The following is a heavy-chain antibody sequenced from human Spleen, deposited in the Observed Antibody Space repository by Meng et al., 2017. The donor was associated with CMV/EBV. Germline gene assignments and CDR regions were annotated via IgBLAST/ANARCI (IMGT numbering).Heavy chain of an antibody. CDR1: GGSISSYY. D-gene: IGHD2-2*02. Sequence: GSLRLSCTVSGGSISSYYWSWIRQSPGKGLEWIGNMYYSGNTNYSPSLKRRVTISVDMSKNQFSPRLSSVTAADTAVYYCARLDIVVVPTSIRFGRFDPWGLGTLVTVSS. V-gene: IGHV4-59*01. CDR3: ARLDIVVVPTSIRFGRFDP. CDR2: MYYSGNT. J-gene: IGHJ5*02.